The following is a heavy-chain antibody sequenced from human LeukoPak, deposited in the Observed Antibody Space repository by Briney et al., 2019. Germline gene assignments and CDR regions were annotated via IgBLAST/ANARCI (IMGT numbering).Heavy chain of an antibody. V-gene: IGHV3-21*06. CDR2: ISSGGGYT. Sequence: GGSLRLSCAASGFTFSSYSMNWVRQAPGKVLEWVSSISSGGGYTYYADSVKGRFTVSRDNAKNSLYLQMNSLRAEDTAVYYCARNPLISGYYYYYMDVWGKGTTVTVSS. CDR1: GFTFSSYS. CDR3: ARNPLISGYYYYYMDV. J-gene: IGHJ6*03. D-gene: IGHD3-16*01.